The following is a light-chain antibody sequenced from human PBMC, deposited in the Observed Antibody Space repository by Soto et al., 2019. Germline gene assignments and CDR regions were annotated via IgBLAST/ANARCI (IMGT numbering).Light chain of an antibody. CDR2: LGA. J-gene: IGKJ4*01. V-gene: IGKV2-28*01. Sequence: EIVLTQSPLSLPVTPGEPASISCRSSQNLLHSNGYNYLNWYLQKPGQSPQLLIYLGANRASGVPGRFSGSGSGTDFTLTINRVEAEDVGLYVCAQGLATPFTFGGGTKVEIK. CDR1: QNLLHSNGYNY. CDR3: AQGLATPFT.